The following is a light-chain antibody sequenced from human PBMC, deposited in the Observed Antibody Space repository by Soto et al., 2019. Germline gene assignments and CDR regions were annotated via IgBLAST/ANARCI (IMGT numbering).Light chain of an antibody. V-gene: IGKV1-17*01. CDR1: QDIGND. J-gene: IGKJ1*01. Sequence: DIQVTQSPSSLSASVGDRVTITCRASQDIGNDLGWYQQKPGKAPRRLIYSASNVQSGVPSRFSGSRSGTEFTLTISSLQPEDFVTYHCLQHKTFPWTFGQGTKVEMK. CDR2: SAS. CDR3: LQHKTFPWT.